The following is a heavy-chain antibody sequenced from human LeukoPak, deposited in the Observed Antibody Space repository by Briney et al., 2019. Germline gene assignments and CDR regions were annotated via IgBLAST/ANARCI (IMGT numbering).Heavy chain of an antibody. CDR1: GFTFNNYV. J-gene: IGHJ5*02. CDR2: ITDSSTST. V-gene: IGHV3-23*01. Sequence: GGSLRLSCAASGFTFNNYVMNWVRQAPGKGLEWVSAITDSSTSTYYADSVKGRFTISRDNSKNTLYLQMNSLRAEDTAVYYCARDSGRGWFDPWGQGTLVTVSS. CDR3: ARDSGRGWFDP. D-gene: IGHD2-15*01.